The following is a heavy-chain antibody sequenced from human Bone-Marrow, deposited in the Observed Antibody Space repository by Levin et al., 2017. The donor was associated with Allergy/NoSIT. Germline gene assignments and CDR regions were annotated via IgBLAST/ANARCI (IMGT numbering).Heavy chain of an antibody. Sequence: PGGSLRLSCAASGFTFSTYSMHWVRQAPGKGLESLAVIPYDGSNEYYTDSVKGRFAISRDNSKNTLYLQMNSLRIEDTAVYYCVTGGRSGYYYGMDVWGQGTTVTVSS. J-gene: IGHJ6*02. CDR2: IPYDGSNE. V-gene: IGHV3-30*09. CDR1: GFTFSTYS. CDR3: VTGGRSGYYYGMDV. D-gene: IGHD3-3*01.